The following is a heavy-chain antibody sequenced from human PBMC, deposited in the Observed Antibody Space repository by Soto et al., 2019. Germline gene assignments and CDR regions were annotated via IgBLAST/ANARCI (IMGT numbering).Heavy chain of an antibody. V-gene: IGHV3-48*03. Sequence: PGGSLRLSCAASGFTFSSYEMNWVHQAPGQGLEWVSYISDSGGTVYYADSVKGRFTVSRDNAQNSVYLQMNSLRTEDTAVYYCARDLLHYDFWSGYSAYFYYGMDVWGPGTTVTVSS. CDR2: ISDSGGTV. CDR1: GFTFSSYE. CDR3: ARDLLHYDFWSGYSAYFYYGMDV. D-gene: IGHD3-3*01. J-gene: IGHJ6*02.